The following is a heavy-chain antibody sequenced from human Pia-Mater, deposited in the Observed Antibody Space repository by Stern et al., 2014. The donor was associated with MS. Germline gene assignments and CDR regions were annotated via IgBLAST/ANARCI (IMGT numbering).Heavy chain of an antibody. Sequence: MQLVESGSELKKPGASLKVSCKASGYTFTNYAMNWVRQAPGQGLEWMGWINTNKGNAMYAQGFTGRFGFSLDTSVSTAYLQISSLKAEDTAVYYCARDKNAYGYGGTDYWGQGTLVTVSS. V-gene: IGHV7-4-1*02. CDR3: ARDKNAYGYGGTDY. D-gene: IGHD5-18*01. CDR1: GYTFTNYA. J-gene: IGHJ4*02. CDR2: INTNKGNA.